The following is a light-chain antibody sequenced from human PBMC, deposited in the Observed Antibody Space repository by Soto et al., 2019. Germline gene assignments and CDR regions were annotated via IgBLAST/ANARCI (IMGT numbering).Light chain of an antibody. J-gene: IGKJ1*01. V-gene: IGKV3-11*01. CDR3: QQRSNWPRT. CDR2: DVS. Sequence: IVLTQSPATLSLSPGKRATLSCSASQNISSYLIWYQQKPGQAPRLLIYDVSNRATGIPARVSGSGSWTDFTLTISSLEPEDCAVNYCQQRSNWPRTFGQGTKVEIK. CDR1: QNISSY.